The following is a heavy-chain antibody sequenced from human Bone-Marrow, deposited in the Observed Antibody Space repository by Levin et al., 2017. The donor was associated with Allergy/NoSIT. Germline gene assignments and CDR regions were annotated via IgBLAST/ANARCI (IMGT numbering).Heavy chain of an antibody. CDR3: AKKGSMNIRLGTDYRLDS. Sequence: QTGGSLRLSCEASGFSFADYAMSWVRQAPGKGLEWVSAISPRGDFIYYADSVQGRFTFSRDNFRNTVYLQMNRLRVEATARYYCAKKGSMNIRLGTDYRLDSWSQGTLVTVSS. CDR1: GFSFADYA. CDR2: ISPRGDFI. V-gene: IGHV3-23*01. D-gene: IGHD1/OR15-1a*01. J-gene: IGHJ4*02.